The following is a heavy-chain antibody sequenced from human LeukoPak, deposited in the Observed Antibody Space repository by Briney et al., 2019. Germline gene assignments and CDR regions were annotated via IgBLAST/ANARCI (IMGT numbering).Heavy chain of an antibody. CDR3: ARGFRYAFDN. CDR1: GFTFSDYS. CDR2: VGISSGNT. Sequence: GGSLRLSCAASGFTFSDYSMNWVRQAPGKGLEWISYVGISSGNTKYADSVKGRFTISGDSAKNSVYLQMNSLRVEDTAVYYCARGFRYAFDNWGQGTLVTVSS. V-gene: IGHV3-48*04. J-gene: IGHJ4*02. D-gene: IGHD5-12*01.